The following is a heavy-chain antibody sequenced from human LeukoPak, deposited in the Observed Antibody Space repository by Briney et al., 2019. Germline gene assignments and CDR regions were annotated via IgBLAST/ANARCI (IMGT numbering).Heavy chain of an antibody. V-gene: IGHV1-2*04. Sequence: ASVKVSCKASGYTFTGYYMHWVRQAPGQGLEWMGWINPNSGGTNYAQKFQGWVTMTRDTSISTAYKELSRLRSDDTAVYYCARGVDIVATNYYYGMDVWGQGTTVTVSS. J-gene: IGHJ6*02. CDR3: ARGVDIVATNYYYGMDV. D-gene: IGHD5-12*01. CDR1: GYTFTGYY. CDR2: INPNSGGT.